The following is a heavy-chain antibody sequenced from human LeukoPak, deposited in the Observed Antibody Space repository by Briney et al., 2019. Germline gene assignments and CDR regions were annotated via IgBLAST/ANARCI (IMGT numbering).Heavy chain of an antibody. D-gene: IGHD3-3*01. CDR1: GGSFSGYY. Sequence: SETLSLTCAVYGGSFSGYYWSWIRQPPGKGLEWIGEINHSGSTNYNPSLKSRVTISVDTSKNQFSLKLSSVTAAGTAVYYCARGKNYDFWSGFVPPLDYWGQGTLVTVSS. J-gene: IGHJ4*02. CDR2: INHSGST. V-gene: IGHV4-34*01. CDR3: ARGKNYDFWSGFVPPLDY.